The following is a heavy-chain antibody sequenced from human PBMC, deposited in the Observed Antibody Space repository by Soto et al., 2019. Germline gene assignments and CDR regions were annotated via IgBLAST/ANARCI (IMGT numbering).Heavy chain of an antibody. V-gene: IGHV1-58*01. Sequence: ASVKVSCKASGFTFTSSAVQWVRQARGQRLEWIGWIVVGSGNTNYAQKFQERVTITRDMSTSTAYMELSSLRSGDTAVYYCAAEDITMIVERITDVWGQGTTVTVSS. CDR1: GFTFTSSA. CDR2: IVVGSGNT. CDR3: AAEDITMIVERITDV. D-gene: IGHD3-22*01. J-gene: IGHJ6*02.